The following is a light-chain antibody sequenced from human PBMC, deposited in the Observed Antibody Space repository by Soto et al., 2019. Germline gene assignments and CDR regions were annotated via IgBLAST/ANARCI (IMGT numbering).Light chain of an antibody. CDR2: DVS. CDR3: TSYTSDSTYV. V-gene: IGLV2-14*01. J-gene: IGLJ1*01. CDR1: STDVGRYNY. Sequence: QSVLTQPASVSGSPGQSITISCTGTSTDVGRYNYVSWYQQHPGKAPKLMVYDVSNRPSWVSNRFSGSKSGITASLTISGLRAEDEADYYCTSYTSDSTYVCGTGTKVTVL.